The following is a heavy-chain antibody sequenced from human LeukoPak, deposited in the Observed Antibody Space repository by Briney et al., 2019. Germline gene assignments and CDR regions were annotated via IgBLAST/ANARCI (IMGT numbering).Heavy chain of an antibody. D-gene: IGHD2-15*01. Sequence: PGGSLRLSCAASGFTFSSYAMHWVRQAPGKGLEWVAVISYDGSNKYYADSVKGRFTISRDNAKNSLYLQMNSLRAEDTAVYYCARDWYCSGGSCYLGFFDYWGQGTLVTVSS. CDR3: ARDWYCSGGSCYLGFFDY. V-gene: IGHV3-30*04. CDR2: ISYDGSNK. CDR1: GFTFSSYA. J-gene: IGHJ4*02.